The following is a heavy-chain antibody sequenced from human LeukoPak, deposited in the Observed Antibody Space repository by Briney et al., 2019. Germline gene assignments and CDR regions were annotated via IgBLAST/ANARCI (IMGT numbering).Heavy chain of an antibody. CDR3: ARLCRSSRSWWFDP. Sequence: GGSLRLSCAASGFTFSSYWMHWVRQAPGKGLVWVSRINSDGSSTSYVDSVKGRLTISRDNAKNTLYLQMNSLRAEDTAVYYCARLCRSSRSWWFDPWGQGTLVTVSS. V-gene: IGHV3-74*01. CDR1: GFTFSSYW. J-gene: IGHJ5*02. D-gene: IGHD6-13*01. CDR2: INSDGSST.